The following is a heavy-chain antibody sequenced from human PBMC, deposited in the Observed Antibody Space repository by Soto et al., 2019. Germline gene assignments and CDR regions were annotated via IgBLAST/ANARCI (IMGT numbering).Heavy chain of an antibody. J-gene: IGHJ4*02. CDR2: INHSGST. CDR3: ASGESSTPFDY. D-gene: IGHD6-13*01. Sequence: QVQLRQWGAGLLKPSETLSLTCAVYGGSFSGYYWSWIRQPPGKGLEWIGEINHSGSTNYNPSLKSRVTISVDTSKNQFSLKLSSVTAADTAVYYCASGESSTPFDYWGQGTLVTVSS. V-gene: IGHV4-34*01. CDR1: GGSFSGYY.